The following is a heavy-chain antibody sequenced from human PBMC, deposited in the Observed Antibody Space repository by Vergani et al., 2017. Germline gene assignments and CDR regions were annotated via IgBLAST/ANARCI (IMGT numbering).Heavy chain of an antibody. CDR2: IIPIFGTA. CDR1: GGTFSSYA. J-gene: IGHJ6*03. D-gene: IGHD2-2*01. V-gene: IGHV1-69*12. CDR3: ARGFLDIVVVSHYYYMDV. Sequence: QVQLVQSGAEVKKPGSSVKVSCKASGGTFSSYAISWVRQAPGQGLEWMGGIIPIFGTANYAQKFQGRVTITADESTSTAYMGLSSLRSEDTAVYYCARGFLDIVVVSHYYYMDVWGKGTTVTVSS.